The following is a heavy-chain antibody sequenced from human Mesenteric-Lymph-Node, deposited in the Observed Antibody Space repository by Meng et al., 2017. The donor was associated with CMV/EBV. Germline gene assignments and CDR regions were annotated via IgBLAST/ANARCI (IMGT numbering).Heavy chain of an antibody. D-gene: IGHD3-10*01. CDR3: TGDSVSNPNLDY. Sequence: VNLLGSGGGFAPPARSLTRSCAASGFNVRDKYMSWVRQAPGKGLEWVCIIYRDDTTYYIDSVKDRFTVSRDNSKNPMYLQMNSLRVEDTAVYYCTGDSVSNPNLDYWGQGALVTVSS. V-gene: IGHV3-66*01. J-gene: IGHJ4*02. CDR2: IYRDDTT. CDR1: GFNVRDKY.